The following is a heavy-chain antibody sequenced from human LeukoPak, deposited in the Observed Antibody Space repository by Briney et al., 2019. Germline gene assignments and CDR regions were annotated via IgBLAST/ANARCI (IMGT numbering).Heavy chain of an antibody. D-gene: IGHD6-19*01. V-gene: IGHV1-69*04. CDR3: AREGGDGIAVAGTFFDY. Sequence: SVKVSCKASGGTFSSYAISWVRQAPGQGLEWMGRIIPILGIANYAQKFQGRVTITADKSTSTAYMELSSLRSEDTAVYYRAREGGDGIAVAGTFFDYWGQGTLVTVSS. CDR2: IIPILGIA. J-gene: IGHJ4*02. CDR1: GGTFSSYA.